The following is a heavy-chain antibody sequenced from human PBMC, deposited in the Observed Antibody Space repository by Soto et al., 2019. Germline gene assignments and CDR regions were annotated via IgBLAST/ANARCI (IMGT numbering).Heavy chain of an antibody. Sequence: SETLSLTCAVSGYSISSGYYWGWIRQPPGKGLEWIGSIYHSGSTYYNPSLKSRVTISVDTSKNQFSLKLSSVTAADTTVYYCARAPARITMIVVAIDYWGQGTLVTVSS. CDR2: IYHSGST. V-gene: IGHV4-38-2*01. CDR1: GYSISSGYY. J-gene: IGHJ4*02. D-gene: IGHD3-22*01. CDR3: ARAPARITMIVVAIDY.